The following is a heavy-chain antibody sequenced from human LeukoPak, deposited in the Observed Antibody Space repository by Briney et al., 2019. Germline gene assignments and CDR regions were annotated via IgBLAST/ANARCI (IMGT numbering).Heavy chain of an antibody. CDR2: IRYDGSNK. CDR3: AKRHYYDSGGYSFDY. J-gene: IGHJ4*02. CDR1: GFTFSTYG. D-gene: IGHD3-22*01. V-gene: IGHV3-30*02. Sequence: GGSLRLSCAASGFTFSTYGMHWVRQAPGKGLEWVAFIRYDGSNKYYADSVKGRFTISRDNSENTLYLQMNRLRTVDTAVYYCAKRHYYDSGGYSFDYWGQGTLVTVSS.